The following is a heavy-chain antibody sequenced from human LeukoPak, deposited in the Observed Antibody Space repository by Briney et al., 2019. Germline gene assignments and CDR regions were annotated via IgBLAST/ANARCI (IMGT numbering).Heavy chain of an antibody. D-gene: IGHD3-3*01. Sequence: GGSLRLSCAASGFTFSSYWMSWVRQAPGKGLEWVATIKQDGSEKYYVDSVKGRFTISRDNAKNSLYVQMNSLRAEDTAVYYCARDRTTDFWSGYYTNYFDYWGQGTLVTVSS. V-gene: IGHV3-7*01. CDR2: IKQDGSEK. CDR1: GFTFSSYW. J-gene: IGHJ4*02. CDR3: ARDRTTDFWSGYYTNYFDY.